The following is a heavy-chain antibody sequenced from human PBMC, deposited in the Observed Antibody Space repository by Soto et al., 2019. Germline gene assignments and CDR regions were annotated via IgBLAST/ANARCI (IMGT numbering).Heavy chain of an antibody. D-gene: IGHD4-4*01. V-gene: IGHV3-11*06. Sequence: AGGSLRLSCAASGFIFSHYYMSWIRQAPGKGLEWVSYINPTSSHTNYADSVKGRFTISRDNARNSLYLQMNSLKAEDTAMYYCARLPYSAYNRHFDYWGQGTLVTVSS. CDR3: ARLPYSAYNRHFDY. CDR1: GFIFSHYY. CDR2: INPTSSHT. J-gene: IGHJ4*02.